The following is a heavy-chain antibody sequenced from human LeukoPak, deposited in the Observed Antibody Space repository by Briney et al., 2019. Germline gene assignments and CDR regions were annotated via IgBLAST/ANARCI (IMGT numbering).Heavy chain of an antibody. D-gene: IGHD2-21*02. CDR2: FDPEDGET. CDR1: GYTLTELS. J-gene: IGHJ3*02. Sequence: ASVTVSCKVSGYTLTELSMHWVRQAPGKGLEWMGGFDPEDGETIYAQKFQGRVTMTEDTSTDTAYMELSSLRSEDTAVYCCATGGLYCGGDCQTNGPNDAFDIWGQGTMVTVSS. V-gene: IGHV1-24*01. CDR3: ATGGLYCGGDCQTNGPNDAFDI.